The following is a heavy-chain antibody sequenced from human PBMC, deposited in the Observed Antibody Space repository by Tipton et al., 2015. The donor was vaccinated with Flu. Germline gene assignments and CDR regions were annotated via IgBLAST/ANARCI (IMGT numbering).Heavy chain of an antibody. CDR1: GFTFSDSA. V-gene: IGHV3-73*01. J-gene: IGHJ5*02. D-gene: IGHD4-11*01. Sequence: SLRLSCAVSGFTFSDSAIHWVRQASGKGLEWVGLIRSKLNSYATAYAASLEGRFTISRDDSKNTAYLQINSLYTEDTAVYYCARRDYSNYVSEPKNWFDPWGPGTLVTVSS. CDR3: ARRDYSNYVSEPKNWFDP. CDR2: IRSKLNSYAT.